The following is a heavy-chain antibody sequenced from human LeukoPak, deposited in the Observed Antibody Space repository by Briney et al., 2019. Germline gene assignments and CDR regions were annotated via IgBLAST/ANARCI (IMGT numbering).Heavy chain of an antibody. CDR3: ARVDVGIVVVVAYYYGMDV. CDR2: INPNSDYT. CDR1: GFSFTRHS. J-gene: IGHJ6*02. Sequence: GGSLRLSCAASGFSFTRHSMNWVRQAPGKGLELISSINPNSDYTYYADSVKGRFTISRDNAKNSLYLQMNSLRAEDTAVYYCARVDVGIVVVVAYYYGMDVWGQGTTVTVSS. V-gene: IGHV3-21*04. D-gene: IGHD2-15*01.